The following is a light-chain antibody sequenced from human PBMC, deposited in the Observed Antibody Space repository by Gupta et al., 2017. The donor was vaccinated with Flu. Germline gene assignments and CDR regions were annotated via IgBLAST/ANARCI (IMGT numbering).Light chain of an antibody. CDR3: QTWGTGIRV. CDR2: LNSDGSH. Sequence: QLVLTQSRYASASLVASVKLTCTLSSGHSSYAIAWHQQQPEKGPRYLMKLNSDGSHSKGDEIPDRFSGSRSGAERYLTISSLQSEDEADYYCQTWGTGIRVFGGGTKLTVL. J-gene: IGLJ3*02. V-gene: IGLV4-69*01. CDR1: SGHSSYA.